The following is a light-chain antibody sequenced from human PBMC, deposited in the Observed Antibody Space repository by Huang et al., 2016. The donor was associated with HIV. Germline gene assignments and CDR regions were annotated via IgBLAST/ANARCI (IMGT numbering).Light chain of an antibody. CDR3: QQYQSFPHT. CDR1: HNLLYSPNDKNY. V-gene: IGKV4-1*01. J-gene: IGKJ2*01. CDR2: RAS. Sequence: DIVLTQSQDSLDVSLGERATINCKFSHNLLYSPNDKNYLAWYQQKPGQPPRLLIYRASTRESGVPDRFSSSGSGTDFTLTISRLQSDDVAVYYCQQYQSFPHTFGQGTKLEIK.